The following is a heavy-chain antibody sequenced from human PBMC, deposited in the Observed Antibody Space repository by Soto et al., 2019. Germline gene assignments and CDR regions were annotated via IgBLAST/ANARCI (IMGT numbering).Heavy chain of an antibody. CDR2: ISYDGSNK. V-gene: IGHV3-30-3*01. J-gene: IGHJ6*02. CDR3: ARDRSVVVPAAMSKRHYYGMDV. Sequence: GGSLRLSCAASGFTFSSYAMHWVRQAPGKGLEWVAVISYDGSNKYYADSVKGRFTISRDNSKNTLYLQMNSLRAEDTAVYYCARDRSVVVPAAMSKRHYYGMDVWGQGTTVTVSS. D-gene: IGHD2-2*01. CDR1: GFTFSSYA.